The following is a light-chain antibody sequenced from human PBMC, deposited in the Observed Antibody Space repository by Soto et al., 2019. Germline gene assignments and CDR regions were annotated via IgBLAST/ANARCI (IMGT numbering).Light chain of an antibody. CDR2: GTT. J-gene: IGLJ1*01. V-gene: IGLV1-40*01. Sequence: QSVLTQTPSVSGAPGQRVTISCTGRSSNIGAGYDVHWYQHLPGTAPKLLIYGTTNRPSGVPDRFSGSKSGISASLAITGLQAEDEADYYCHSYDSSLSASVFGAGTQLTV. CDR3: HSYDSSLSASV. CDR1: SSNIGAGYD.